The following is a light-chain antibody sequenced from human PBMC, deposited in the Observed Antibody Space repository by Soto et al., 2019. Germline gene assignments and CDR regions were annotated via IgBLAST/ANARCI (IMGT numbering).Light chain of an antibody. CDR1: SSNVGGYNY. V-gene: IGLV2-11*01. CDR2: DVS. J-gene: IGLJ2*01. CDR3: CSYAPSYTLV. Sequence: QSALTQPRSVSGSPGQSVTISCTGTSSNVGGYNYVSWYQQNPGKAPKLMIYDVSKRPSGVPDRFSGSKSGNAASLTISGLQAEDEAEYYCCSYAPSYTLVFGGGTKVTVL.